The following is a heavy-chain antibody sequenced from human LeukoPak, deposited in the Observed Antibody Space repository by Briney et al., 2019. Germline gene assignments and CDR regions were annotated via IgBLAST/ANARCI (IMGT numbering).Heavy chain of an antibody. Sequence: ASVKVSCKASGYTFTSYYMHWVRQAPGEGLEWMGGIIPIFGTANYAQKFQGRVTITADESTSTAYMELSSLRSEDTAVYYCATNGFGELKNWFDPWGQGTLVTVSS. CDR2: IIPIFGTA. CDR3: ATNGFGELKNWFDP. J-gene: IGHJ5*02. V-gene: IGHV1-69*13. CDR1: GYTFTSYY. D-gene: IGHD3-10*01.